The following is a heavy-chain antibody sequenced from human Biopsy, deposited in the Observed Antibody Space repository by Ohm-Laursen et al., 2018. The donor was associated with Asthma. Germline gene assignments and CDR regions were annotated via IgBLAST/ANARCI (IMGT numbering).Heavy chain of an antibody. D-gene: IGHD2-2*01. CDR1: GGTFHTYV. CDR3: ARKAGSCISRTCYSLDF. CDR2: INSVFGTT. J-gene: IGHJ4*02. V-gene: IGHV1-69*13. Sequence: VASVTVSCKSLGGTFHTYVIGWVRQAPGQGLGWMGGINSVFGTTTYPQKFQDRVTITADDSTSTVYMELSSLRSEDTAVYYCARKAGSCISRTCYSLDFWGQGTLVTVSS.